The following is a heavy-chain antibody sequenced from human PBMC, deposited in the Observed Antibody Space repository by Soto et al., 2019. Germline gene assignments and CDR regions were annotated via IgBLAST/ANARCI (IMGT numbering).Heavy chain of an antibody. Sequence: ASVKVSCKASGYTFPGNYMHWVRQAPGQGLEWMALINPTSGGTNCAQKFQGRVTMTWDTSISTAYMELSRLRSDDTAIYYCARGYCSSSGCSHYFDYWGQGTLVTVSS. CDR2: INPTSGGT. J-gene: IGHJ4*02. CDR3: ARGYCSSSGCSHYFDY. V-gene: IGHV1-2*02. CDR1: GYTFPGNY. D-gene: IGHD2-2*01.